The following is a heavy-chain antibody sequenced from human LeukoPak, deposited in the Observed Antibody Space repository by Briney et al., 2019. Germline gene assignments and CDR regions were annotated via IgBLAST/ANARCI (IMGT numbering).Heavy chain of an antibody. CDR2: IDHSGSP. Sequence: SETLSLTCAVYGGSFSGYYYSWIRQPPGRGLEWIGEIDHSGSPNYNPSLKSRVTISVDTSKNQFSLNLSSVTAADTAVYYCAGWVWTVSRVEYFENWGQGTLVTVSS. CDR3: AGWVWTVSRVEYFEN. D-gene: IGHD3/OR15-3a*01. V-gene: IGHV4-34*01. J-gene: IGHJ1*01. CDR1: GGSFSGYY.